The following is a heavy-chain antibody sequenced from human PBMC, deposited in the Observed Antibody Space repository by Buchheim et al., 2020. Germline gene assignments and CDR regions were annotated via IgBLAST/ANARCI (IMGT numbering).Heavy chain of an antibody. V-gene: IGHV3-23*01. CDR2: ISGSGGTT. CDR1: GFTFRSYA. Sequence: EVQLLESGGGFVQPGGSLRLSCAASGFTFRSYAMSWVRQAPGRGLDWVSVISGSGGTTYYADSVKGRLTIYSDNSKNTLYLQMNSLRVEDTALYYCAKDPDPVYCSGGSCYANWGQGT. CDR3: AKDPDPVYCSGGSCYAN. D-gene: IGHD2-15*01. J-gene: IGHJ4*02.